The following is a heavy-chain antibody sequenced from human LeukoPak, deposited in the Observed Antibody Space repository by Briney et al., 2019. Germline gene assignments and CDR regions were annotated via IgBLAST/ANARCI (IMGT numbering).Heavy chain of an antibody. Sequence: GGSLRLSCAASGFTFSSYSMNWVRQAPGKGLEWVSSISSSSSYIYYADSGKGRFTISGDNAKNSLYLQMNSLRAEDTAVYYRARVDSDAFDIWGQGTMVTVSS. V-gene: IGHV3-21*01. CDR1: GFTFSSYS. J-gene: IGHJ3*02. D-gene: IGHD2-2*03. CDR2: ISSSSSYI. CDR3: ARVDSDAFDI.